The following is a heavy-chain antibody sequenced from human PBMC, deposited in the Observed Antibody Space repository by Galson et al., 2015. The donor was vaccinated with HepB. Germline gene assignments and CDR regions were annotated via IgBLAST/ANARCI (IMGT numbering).Heavy chain of an antibody. D-gene: IGHD3-22*01. J-gene: IGHJ4*02. CDR1: GFTFSSYG. V-gene: IGHV3-30*18. Sequence: SLRLSCAASGFTFSSYGMHWVRQAPGKGLEWVAVISYDGSNKYYADSVKGRFTISRDNSKNTLYLQMNSLRAEDTAVYYCANDYYDSSPFDYWGQGTLVTVSS. CDR3: ANDYYDSSPFDY. CDR2: ISYDGSNK.